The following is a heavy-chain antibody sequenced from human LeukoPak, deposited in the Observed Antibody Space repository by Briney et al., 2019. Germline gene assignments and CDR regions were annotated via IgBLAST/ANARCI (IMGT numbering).Heavy chain of an antibody. CDR3: ATAEYGDSPFDY. V-gene: IGHV1-8*01. CDR1: GYTFTSYD. Sequence: ASVKVSCKASGYTFTSYDINWVRQATGQGLEWMGWMNPNSGSTGYAQKFQGRVTMTRNTSISTAYMELSSLRSEDTAVYYCATAEYGDSPFDYWGQGTLVTVSS. CDR2: MNPNSGST. D-gene: IGHD4-17*01. J-gene: IGHJ4*02.